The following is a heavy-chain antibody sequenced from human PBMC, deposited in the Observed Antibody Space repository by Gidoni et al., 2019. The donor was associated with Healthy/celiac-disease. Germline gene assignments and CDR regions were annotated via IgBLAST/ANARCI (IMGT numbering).Heavy chain of an antibody. CDR1: GGTFSIYA. D-gene: IGHD3-22*01. CDR3: ARVGSSGYYRDGFDI. V-gene: IGHV1-69*06. Sequence: QVQLVQSGAEVKKPGSSVKVSCKTSGGTFSIYAITWVRQAPGQGLEWMGGIIPIFGTTNYAKKFQGRVTITADKSTSTAYMELSSLRSEDTAVYYCARVGSSGYYRDGFDIWGQGTMVTVSS. CDR2: IIPIFGTT. J-gene: IGHJ3*02.